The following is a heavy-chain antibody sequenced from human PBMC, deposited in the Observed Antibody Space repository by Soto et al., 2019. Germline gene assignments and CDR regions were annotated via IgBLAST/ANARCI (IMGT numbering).Heavy chain of an antibody. CDR3: ARAARIYYYYGMDV. CDR1: GFTFSSYD. J-gene: IGHJ6*02. D-gene: IGHD6-6*01. V-gene: IGHV3-13*01. CDR2: IGTAGDT. Sequence: GGSLRLSCAASGFTFSSYDMHWVRQATGKGLEWVSAIGTAGDTYYPGSVKGRFTISRENAKNSLYLQMNSLRAEDTAVYYCARAARIYYYYGMDVWGQGTTVTVSS.